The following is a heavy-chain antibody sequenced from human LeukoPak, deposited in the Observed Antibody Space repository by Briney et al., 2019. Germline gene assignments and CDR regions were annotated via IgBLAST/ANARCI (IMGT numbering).Heavy chain of an antibody. D-gene: IGHD4-23*01. J-gene: IGHJ4*01. V-gene: IGHV3-66*02. CDR3: ARLYGGNSVGDY. CDR1: GFTVSNYY. Sequence: GGSLRLSCAASGFTVSNYYMSWVRQAPGKGLEWVSVIYSGGGTYHADSVKGRFIISRDSSRNTLHLQMNSLRAEDTAVYHCARLYGGNSVGDYWGQGTLVTVSS. CDR2: IYSGGGT.